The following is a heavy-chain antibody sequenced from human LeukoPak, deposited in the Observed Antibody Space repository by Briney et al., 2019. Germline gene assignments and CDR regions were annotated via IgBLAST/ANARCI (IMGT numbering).Heavy chain of an antibody. D-gene: IGHD1-26*01. Sequence: ASVKVSCKASGYTFTSYGISWVRQAPGQGLEWMGWIGAYNGNTNYAQKLQGRVTMTADTSTSTAYMELRSLRSDDTAVYYCARERNIVGATYYFDYWGQGTLVTVSS. J-gene: IGHJ4*02. CDR1: GYTFTSYG. V-gene: IGHV1-18*01. CDR3: ARERNIVGATYYFDY. CDR2: IGAYNGNT.